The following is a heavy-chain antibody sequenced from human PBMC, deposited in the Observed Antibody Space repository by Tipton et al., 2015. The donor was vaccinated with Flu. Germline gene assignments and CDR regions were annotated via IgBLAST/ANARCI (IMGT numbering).Heavy chain of an antibody. V-gene: IGHV4-59*01. J-gene: IGHJ2*01. D-gene: IGHD6-13*01. CDR3: ARVSSSSSWSQDWYFDL. CDR2: IYYSGST. Sequence: LRLSCTVSGGSISSYYWSWIRQPPGKGLEWIGYIYYSGSTNYNPSLKSRVTISADTSKNQFSLKLSSVTAADTAVYYCARVSSSSSWSQDWYFDLWGRGTLVTVSS. CDR1: GGSISSYY.